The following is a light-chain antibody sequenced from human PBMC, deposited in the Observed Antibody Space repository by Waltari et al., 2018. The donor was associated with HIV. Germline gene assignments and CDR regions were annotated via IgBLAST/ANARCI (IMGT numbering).Light chain of an antibody. CDR1: KLGNKY. Sequence: SSELIQPPSMSVYPGQTASIPCSGDKLGNKYASWYQQKPGQSPVLVMYQDNKRPSDIPERFSGSNSGDTATLTISGTQALDEADYYCQAWDTSGVVFGGGTKLTVL. V-gene: IGLV3-1*01. CDR2: QDN. CDR3: QAWDTSGVV. J-gene: IGLJ2*01.